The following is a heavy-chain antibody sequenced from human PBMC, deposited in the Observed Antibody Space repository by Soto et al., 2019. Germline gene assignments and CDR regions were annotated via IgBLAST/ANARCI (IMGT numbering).Heavy chain of an antibody. J-gene: IGHJ4*02. V-gene: IGHV4-39*01. D-gene: IGHD3-16*01. CDR3: ASHSRHYGGNSVWGY. Sequence: QLQLQESGPGLVKPSETLSLTCTVSGGSISSSSYYWGWIRQPPGKGLEWIGSIYYRGSTDYNPSLKSRVTRSVDTSKNQFSLQLSSVTAADTAVYYCASHSRHYGGNSVWGYWGQGTLVTVSS. CDR2: IYYRGST. CDR1: GGSISSSSYY.